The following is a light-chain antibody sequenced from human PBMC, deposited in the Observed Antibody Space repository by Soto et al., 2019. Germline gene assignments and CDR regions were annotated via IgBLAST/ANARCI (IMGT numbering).Light chain of an antibody. CDR2: EVS. CDR3: SSYAGSNTDYV. Sequence: LTQPPSASGSPGQSVTIACTGTSSDVGGYKYVSWYQQHPGKVPKLMIYEVSKRPSGVPDRFSGSKSGNTASLTVSGLQAEDEADYYCSSYAGSNTDYVFGTGTKVTVL. V-gene: IGLV2-8*01. CDR1: SSDVGGYKY. J-gene: IGLJ1*01.